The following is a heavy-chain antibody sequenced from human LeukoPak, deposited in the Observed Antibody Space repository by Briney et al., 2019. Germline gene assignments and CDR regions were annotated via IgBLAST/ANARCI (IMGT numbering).Heavy chain of an antibody. D-gene: IGHD1-1*01. Sequence: ASVKVSCKASGYTFTSYDIHWVRQATGQGLEWMGWMNPNSGNTGYAQKFQGRVTMTRNTSISTAYMELSSLRSEDTAVYYCARQPTGTSNDAFDIWGQGTMVTVSS. V-gene: IGHV1-8*01. CDR1: GYTFTSYD. CDR3: ARQPTGTSNDAFDI. J-gene: IGHJ3*02. CDR2: MNPNSGNT.